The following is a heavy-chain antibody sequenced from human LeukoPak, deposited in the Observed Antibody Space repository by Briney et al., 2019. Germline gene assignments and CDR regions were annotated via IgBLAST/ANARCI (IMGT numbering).Heavy chain of an antibody. CDR3: ARQDRYCTNGVCYLDAFDI. D-gene: IGHD2-8*01. CDR2: ICPGDSDT. CDR1: GYSFTSYW. V-gene: IGHV5-51*01. J-gene: IGHJ3*02. Sequence: PGESLKISCKGSGYSFTSYWIGWVRQMPGKGLEWMGIICPGDSDTRYSPSFQGQVTISADKSISTAYLQWSSLKASDTAMYYCARQDRYCTNGVCYLDAFDIWGQGTMVTVSS.